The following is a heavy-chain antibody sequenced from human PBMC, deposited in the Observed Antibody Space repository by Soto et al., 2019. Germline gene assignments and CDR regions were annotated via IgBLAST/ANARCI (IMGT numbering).Heavy chain of an antibody. CDR1: GGSTRSDNS. CDR3: AREGGESSDGLYYFDS. V-gene: IGHV4-30-4*01. CDR2: IYYSGNT. Sequence: PSETLSLTCNVSGGSTRSDNSCSCIRQPPGKGLEWIGHIYYSGNTDYNPSLKSRLAISIDTSKNQFSLKLSSVTAADTAVYFCAREGGESSDGLYYFDSWGQGSLVTVSS. D-gene: IGHD3-16*01. J-gene: IGHJ4*02.